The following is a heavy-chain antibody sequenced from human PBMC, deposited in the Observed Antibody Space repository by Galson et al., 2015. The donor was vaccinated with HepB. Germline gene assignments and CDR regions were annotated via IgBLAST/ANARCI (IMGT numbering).Heavy chain of an antibody. V-gene: IGHV3-30*18. CDR3: AKDGGAYCGCDCSGGMDV. J-gene: IGHJ6*02. CDR2: ISYDGSSR. CDR1: GFIFSKYG. Sequence: SLRLSCAASGFIFSKYGMHWVRQAPGKGLEWVTVISYDGSSRNYADSVKGRFTMSRDNSKNTLNLQMNSLRTEDTAVYYCAKDGGAYCGCDCSGGMDVWGQGTTVIVS. D-gene: IGHD2-21*02.